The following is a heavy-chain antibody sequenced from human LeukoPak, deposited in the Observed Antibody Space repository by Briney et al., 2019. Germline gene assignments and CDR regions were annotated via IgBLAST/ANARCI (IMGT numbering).Heavy chain of an antibody. CDR1: GGSISSGDYY. J-gene: IGHJ4*02. CDR2: IYYSGST. D-gene: IGHD5-12*01. V-gene: IGHV4-30-4*01. CDR3: ARDPGGYSGPDY. Sequence: KPSQTLSLTCTVSGGSISSGDYYWSWIRQPPEKGLEWIGYIYYSGSTYYNPSLKSRLTISVDTSKNQFSLKLSSVTAADTAVYYCARDPGGYSGPDYWGQGTLVTVSS.